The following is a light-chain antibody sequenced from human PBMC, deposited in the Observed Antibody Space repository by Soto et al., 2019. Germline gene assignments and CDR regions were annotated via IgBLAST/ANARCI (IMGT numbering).Light chain of an antibody. J-gene: IGKJ1*01. Sequence: EIVLTQSPGTLSLSPGERATLSCRASQSVSSRYLVWYQQKPCQAPRLLMYGSSSRATGIPDRFSGSGSGTDFTLTISRLEPEDFAVYYCQQYSNSHSTFGQGTKVEIK. CDR2: GSS. CDR3: QQYSNSHST. V-gene: IGKV3-20*01. CDR1: QSVSSRY.